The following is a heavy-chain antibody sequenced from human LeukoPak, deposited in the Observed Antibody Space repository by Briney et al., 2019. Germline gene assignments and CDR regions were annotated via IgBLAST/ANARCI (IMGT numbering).Heavy chain of an antibody. Sequence: PGGSLRLSCAASDFTFDSAWMSWVRQAPGKGLEWVGRIKSNTAGGTTEYAAPVKARFTISRDDSKNTLYLQMNSLKPEDTVVYYCTTDLMDVWGQGTTVTVSS. CDR3: TTDLMDV. CDR1: DFTFDSAW. V-gene: IGHV3-15*01. J-gene: IGHJ6*02. CDR2: IKSNTAGGTT.